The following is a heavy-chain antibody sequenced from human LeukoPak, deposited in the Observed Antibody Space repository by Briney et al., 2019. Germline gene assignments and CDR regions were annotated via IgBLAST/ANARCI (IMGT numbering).Heavy chain of an antibody. D-gene: IGHD3-3*01. V-gene: IGHV4-34*01. J-gene: IGHJ4*02. CDR3: ARERRRELRFLEWLPDYFDY. Sequence: SETLSLTCAVYGGSFSGYYWSWIRQPPGKGLEWIGEINHSGGTNYNPSLKSRVTISVDTSKNQFSLKLSSVTAADTAVYYCARERRRELRFLEWLPDYFDYWGQGTLVTVSS. CDR2: INHSGGT. CDR1: GGSFSGYY.